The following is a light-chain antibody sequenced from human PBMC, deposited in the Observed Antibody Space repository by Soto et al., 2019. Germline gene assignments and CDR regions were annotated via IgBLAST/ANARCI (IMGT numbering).Light chain of an antibody. CDR2: ENI. CDR3: CSYAGNRIFV. CDR1: SSDVGAYDL. J-gene: IGLJ2*01. V-gene: IGLV2-23*01. Sequence: QSALTQPASVSGSPGQSITISCIGTSSDVGAYDLVSWYQQYPGTAPRLIIYENIRRPSGTDSRFSGSKSGNTAALTISGLRAEDESNYHCCSYAGNRIFVFGGGTKLTVL.